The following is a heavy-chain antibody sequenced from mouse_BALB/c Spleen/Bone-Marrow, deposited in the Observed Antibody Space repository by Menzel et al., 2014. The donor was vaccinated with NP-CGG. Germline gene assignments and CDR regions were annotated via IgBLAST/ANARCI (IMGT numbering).Heavy chain of an antibody. D-gene: IGHD2-4*01. CDR3: SKDGGYDYSYYFDY. J-gene: IGHJ2*01. Sequence: EVMLVESGGGLVKPGGSLKLSCAASGFSFXSYSMSWVRQTPEKRLEWVATISSGGHDTYYPDSVKGRFTISRDNAKNTLYLRMSSLKSEDTAMYYCSKDGGYDYSYYFDYWGQGTTLTVSS. V-gene: IGHV5-6-4*01. CDR2: ISSGGHDT. CDR1: GFSFXSYS.